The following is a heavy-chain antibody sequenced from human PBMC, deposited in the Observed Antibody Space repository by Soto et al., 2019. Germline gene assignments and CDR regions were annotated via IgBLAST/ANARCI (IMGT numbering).Heavy chain of an antibody. J-gene: IGHJ5*02. Sequence: SETLSLTCTVSGGSISSSSYYWGWIRQPPGKGLEWIGSIYCSGSTYYNPSLKSRVTISVDTSKNQFSLKLSSVTAADTAVYYWAGQFRVLTGYSGRFALWGQGTLVTVS. V-gene: IGHV4-39*01. CDR1: GGSISSSSYY. D-gene: IGHD3-9*01. CDR3: AGQFRVLTGYSGRFAL. CDR2: IYCSGST.